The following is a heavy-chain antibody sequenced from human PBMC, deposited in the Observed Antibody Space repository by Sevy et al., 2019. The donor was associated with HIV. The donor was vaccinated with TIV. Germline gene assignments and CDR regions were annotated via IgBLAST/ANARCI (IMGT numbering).Heavy chain of an antibody. V-gene: IGHV3-66*03. J-gene: IGHJ3*02. CDR2: IYSCGST. Sequence: GGSLRLSCAASGFTVSSNYMSWVRQAPGKGLEWVSVIYSCGSTYYADSVKGRFTISRDNSKNTPYLQMNSLRAEDTAVYYCARDGNGANYYDSSCYFRGGDDAFDIWGQGTMVTVSS. D-gene: IGHD3-22*01. CDR3: ARDGNGANYYDSSCYFRGGDDAFDI. CDR1: GFTVSSNY.